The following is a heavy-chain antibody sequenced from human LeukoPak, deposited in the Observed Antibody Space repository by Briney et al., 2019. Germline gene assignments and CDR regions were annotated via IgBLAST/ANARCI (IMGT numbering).Heavy chain of an antibody. J-gene: IGHJ4*02. V-gene: IGHV3-7*04. Sequence: GGSLRLSCVASDFTFDFYWMTWVRQAPGKGLEWLANILPDGSQKYYVDSVKGRFTISRDNAKNSLYLQMNSLRAEDTAIYYCTRVGYIDEGIDYWGQGTLVTVSS. CDR1: DFTFDFYW. D-gene: IGHD5-24*01. CDR2: ILPDGSQK. CDR3: TRVGYIDEGIDY.